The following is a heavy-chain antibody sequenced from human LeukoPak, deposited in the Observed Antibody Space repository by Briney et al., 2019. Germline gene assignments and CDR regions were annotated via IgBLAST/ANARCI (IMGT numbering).Heavy chain of an antibody. CDR2: ISYSGST. CDR1: GFTFDDYG. V-gene: IGHV4-59*08. J-gene: IGHJ5*02. Sequence: PGGSLRLSCAASGFTFDDYGMSWIRQPPGKGLEWIGYISYSGSTNYNPSLKSRVTISIDTSKNHFSLKLRSVTAADTAVYYCAMQVGIYGDYNNWFDPWGQGARVTVSS. CDR3: AMQVGIYGDYNNWFDP. D-gene: IGHD4-17*01.